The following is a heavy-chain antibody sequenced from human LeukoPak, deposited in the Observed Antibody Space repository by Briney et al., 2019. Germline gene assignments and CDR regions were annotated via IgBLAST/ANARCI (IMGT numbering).Heavy chain of an antibody. Sequence: PGGSLRLSCAAFGFTFSSYSMNWVRQAPGKGLEWVSSISSSSSYIYYADSVKGRFTISRDNAKNSLYLQMNSLRAEDTAVYYCARYPAAVAGLCWGQGTLVTVSS. CDR3: ARYPAAVAGLC. CDR1: GFTFSSYS. V-gene: IGHV3-21*01. CDR2: ISSSSSYI. J-gene: IGHJ4*02. D-gene: IGHD6-19*01.